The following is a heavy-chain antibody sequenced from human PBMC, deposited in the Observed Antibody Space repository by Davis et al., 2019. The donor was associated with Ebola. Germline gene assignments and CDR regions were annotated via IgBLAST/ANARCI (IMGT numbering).Heavy chain of an antibody. D-gene: IGHD2-2*01. CDR1: GGAITSYY. CDR3: ARHRLCSSVNCQYYYGIDV. CDR2: VYFSGST. Sequence: MPSETLSLTCTVPGGAITSYYWSWIRQPPGKGLEWIGYVYFSGSTNYIPSLRGRITISVDTSKNQFSLKLNSVTAADTAVYYCARHRLCSSVNCQYYYGIDVWGQGTTVTVS. V-gene: IGHV4-59*08. J-gene: IGHJ6*02.